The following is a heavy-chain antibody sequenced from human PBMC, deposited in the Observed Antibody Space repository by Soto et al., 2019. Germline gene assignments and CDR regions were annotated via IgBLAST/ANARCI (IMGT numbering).Heavy chain of an antibody. CDR1: GFTFSSYG. D-gene: IGHD1-7*01. Sequence: GSLRLSCAASGFTFSSYGMHWVRQAPGKGLEWVAVIWYDGSNKYYADSVKGRFTISRDNSKNTLYLQMSSLRAEDTAVYYCARGFGGPRTSYYYMDVWGKGTTVTVSS. J-gene: IGHJ6*03. CDR2: IWYDGSNK. V-gene: IGHV3-33*08. CDR3: ARGFGGPRTSYYYMDV.